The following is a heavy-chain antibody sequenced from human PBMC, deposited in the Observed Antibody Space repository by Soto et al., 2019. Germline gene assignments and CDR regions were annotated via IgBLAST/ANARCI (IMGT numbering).Heavy chain of an antibody. CDR3: AKGGRRGYYDSSGYTYGMDV. CDR2: ISGSGGST. Sequence: GGSLRLSCAASGFTFSSYAMSWVRQAPGKGLEWVSAISGSGGSTYYADSVKGRFTISRDNSKNTLYLQMNSLRAEDTAVYYCAKGGRRGYYDSSGYTYGMDVWGQGTTVTVSS. J-gene: IGHJ6*02. CDR1: GFTFSSYA. V-gene: IGHV3-23*01. D-gene: IGHD3-22*01.